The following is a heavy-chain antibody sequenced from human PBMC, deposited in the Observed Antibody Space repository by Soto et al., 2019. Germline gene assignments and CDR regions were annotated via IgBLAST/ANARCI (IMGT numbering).Heavy chain of an antibody. V-gene: IGHV4-59*08. Sequence: SETLSLTCTVSGGSISSYYWSWIRQPPGKGLEWIGYIYYSGSTNYNPSLKSRVTISVDTSKNQFSLKLSSVTAADTAVYYCARLVSSSSGSWYSNWFDPWGQGTLVTVSS. CDR3: ARLVSSSSGSWYSNWFDP. CDR2: IYYSGST. CDR1: GGSISSYY. J-gene: IGHJ5*02. D-gene: IGHD6-13*01.